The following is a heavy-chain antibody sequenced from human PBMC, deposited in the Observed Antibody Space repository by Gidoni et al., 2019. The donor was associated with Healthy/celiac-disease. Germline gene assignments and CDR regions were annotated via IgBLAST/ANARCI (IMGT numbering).Heavy chain of an antibody. CDR3: ALTLRIAARRVGYYYYYMDV. V-gene: IGHV1-69*04. CDR2: IIPILGIA. D-gene: IGHD6-6*01. CDR1: GGTFSSYA. J-gene: IGHJ6*03. Sequence: QVQLVQSGAEVKKPGSSVKVSCKASGGTFSSYAISWVRQAPGQGLEWMGRIIPILGIANYAQKFQGRVTITADKSTSTAYMELSSLRSEDTAVYYCALTLRIAARRVGYYYYYMDVWGKGTTVTVSS.